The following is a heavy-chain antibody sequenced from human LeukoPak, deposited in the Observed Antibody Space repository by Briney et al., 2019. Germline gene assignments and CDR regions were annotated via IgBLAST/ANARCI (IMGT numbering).Heavy chain of an antibody. CDR1: GFTFSSYG. J-gene: IGHJ4*02. CDR3: AKVPRGAGTSSGY. CDR2: ISGSGGST. Sequence: PGGSLRLSCAASGFTFSSYGMHWVRQAPGKGLEWVSAISGSGGSTYYVDSVKGRFTISRDNSKNTLYLQMNSLRAEDTAVYYCAKVPRGAGTSSGYWGQGTLVTVSS. D-gene: IGHD3-3*01. V-gene: IGHV3-23*01.